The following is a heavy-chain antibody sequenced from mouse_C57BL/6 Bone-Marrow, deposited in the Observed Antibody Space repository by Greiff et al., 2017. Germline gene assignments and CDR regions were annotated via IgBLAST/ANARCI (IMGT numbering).Heavy chain of an antibody. CDR2: IYPSDSET. D-gene: IGHD2-5*01. J-gene: IGHJ4*01. CDR3: SRPIYYSIYYYAMDY. CDR1: GYTFTSYW. V-gene: IGHV1-61*01. Sequence: QVQLQQPGAELVRPGSSVKLSCKASGYTFTSYWMDWVKQRPGQGLEWIGNIYPSDSETHYKQKFKDKDTLTVDKSSSTAYMQLSSLTSEDSAVYDDSRPIYYSIYYYAMDYWGQGTSVTVSS.